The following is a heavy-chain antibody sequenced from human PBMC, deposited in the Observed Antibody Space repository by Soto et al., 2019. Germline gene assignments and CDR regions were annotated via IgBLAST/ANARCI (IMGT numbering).Heavy chain of an antibody. Sequence: GGSLRLSCAASGFTFSSYGMHWVRQAPGKGLEWVAVIWYDGSNKYYADSVKGRFTISRDNSKNTLYLQMNSLRAEDTAVYYCARDRSTTDHAPYYYYYGMDVWGQGTTVTVSS. J-gene: IGHJ6*02. CDR2: IWYDGSNK. CDR3: ARDRSTTDHAPYYYYYGMDV. CDR1: GFTFSSYG. D-gene: IGHD1-26*01. V-gene: IGHV3-33*01.